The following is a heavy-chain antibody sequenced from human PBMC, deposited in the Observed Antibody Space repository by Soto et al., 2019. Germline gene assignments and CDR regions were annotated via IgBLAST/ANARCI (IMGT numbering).Heavy chain of an antibody. V-gene: IGHV4-39*01. CDR1: GGSISSSSYY. Sequence: PSETLSLTCTVSGGSISSSSYYWGWIRQPPGKGLEWIGSIYYSGSTYYNPSLKSRVTISVDTSKNQFSLKLSSVTAADTAVYYCARHDRRAWLTAYYYYGLDVWGQGTTVTVSS. D-gene: IGHD5-12*01. CDR2: IYYSGST. J-gene: IGHJ6*02. CDR3: ARHDRRAWLTAYYYYGLDV.